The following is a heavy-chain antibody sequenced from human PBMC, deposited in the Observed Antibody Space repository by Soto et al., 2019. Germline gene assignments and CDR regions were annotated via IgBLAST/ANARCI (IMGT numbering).Heavy chain of an antibody. D-gene: IGHD2-2*02. CDR2: IIPIFGTA. Sequence: QVQLVQSGAEVKKPGSSVKVSCKASGGTFSSYAISWVRQAPGQGLEWMGGIIPIFGTANYAQKFQGRVTITADESPSTAYMELSSLRSEDTAVYYCARDIVVVPAAILGNWFDPWGQGTLYTVSS. J-gene: IGHJ5*02. V-gene: IGHV1-69*01. CDR3: ARDIVVVPAAILGNWFDP. CDR1: GGTFSSYA.